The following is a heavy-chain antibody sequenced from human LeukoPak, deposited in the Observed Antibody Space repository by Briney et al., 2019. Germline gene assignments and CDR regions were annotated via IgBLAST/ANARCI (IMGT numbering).Heavy chain of an antibody. D-gene: IGHD3-22*01. CDR3: VRESPSYYDTSGYYYFDY. V-gene: IGHV3-49*03. CDR2: IRSEAYGGTP. J-gene: IGHJ4*02. CDR1: GFNLRDFS. Sequence: GGSLRLSCTTSGFNLRDFSMSWFRQGPGKGPEWVGFIRSEAYGGTPDYAAPVRGRFTISRDDFKHIIYLQMDSLRPEDTAVYYCVRESPSYYDTSGYYYFDYWGQGALVTVSS.